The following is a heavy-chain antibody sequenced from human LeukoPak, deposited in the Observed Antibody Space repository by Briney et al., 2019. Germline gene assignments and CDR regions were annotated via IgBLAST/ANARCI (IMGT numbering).Heavy chain of an antibody. V-gene: IGHV1-18*01. CDR1: GYTFTSYG. J-gene: IGHJ3*02. D-gene: IGHD2-8*01. CDR3: ARGGVRFSMGDVFDI. Sequence: GASVTVSCQASGYTFTSYGISWVRQAPGQGLAWMGWISAYNGKTDYAQELQDRVTMTTDTSTSTAYMELRSLISADTAVYYCARGGVRFSMGDVFDIWGQGTMVTVSS. CDR2: ISAYNGKT.